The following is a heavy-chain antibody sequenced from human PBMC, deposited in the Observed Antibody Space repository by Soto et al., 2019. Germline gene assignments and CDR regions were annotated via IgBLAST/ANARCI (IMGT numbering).Heavy chain of an antibody. Sequence: SETLSLTCNVSGGAISTYYWNWIRQPAGRKLEWIGRIYITGSTNYNSSLKSRVTMSVVTSKNQFSLKLNSVTAADTAVYYCARGGHDGFDIWGQGTLVTVSS. CDR3: ARGGHDGFDI. J-gene: IGHJ3*02. CDR2: IYITGST. CDR1: GGAISTYY. V-gene: IGHV4-4*07.